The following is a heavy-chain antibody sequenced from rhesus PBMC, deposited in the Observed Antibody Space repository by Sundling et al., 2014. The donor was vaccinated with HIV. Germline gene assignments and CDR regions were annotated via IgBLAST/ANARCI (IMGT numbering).Heavy chain of an antibody. Sequence: QVQLQESGPGLVNPSETLSLTCAVSGGSISDNYYWNWIRQPPGKGRGVDWEVSMVVVGAPTTTPPLKSRVTISKDTSKNQFSLKLSSVTAADTAVYYCARDPDRSGYSYGYYGLDSWGQGVVVTVSS. J-gene: IGHJ6*01. CDR1: GGSISDNYY. D-gene: IGHD5-24*01. CDR2: SMVVVGAP. CDR3: ARDPDRSGYSYGYYGLDS. V-gene: IGHV4S9*01.